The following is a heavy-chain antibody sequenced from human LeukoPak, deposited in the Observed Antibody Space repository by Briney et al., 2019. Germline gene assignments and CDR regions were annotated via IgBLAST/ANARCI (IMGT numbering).Heavy chain of an antibody. D-gene: IGHD6-13*01. J-gene: IGHJ5*02. CDR1: GFTFSSYE. V-gene: IGHV3-48*03. CDR2: TSSSGSTI. Sequence: GGSLRLSCAASGFTFSSYEMNWVRQAPGKGLEWVSYTSSSGSTIYYADSVKSRFTISRDNAKNTLYLQMNSLRAEDTAVYYCAAGYSGNWFDPWGQGTLVTVSS. CDR3: AAGYSGNWFDP.